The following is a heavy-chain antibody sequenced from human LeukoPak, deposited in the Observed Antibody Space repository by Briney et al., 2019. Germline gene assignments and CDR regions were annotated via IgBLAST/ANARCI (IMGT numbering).Heavy chain of an antibody. D-gene: IGHD5-24*01. CDR3: ARGVELATSFDY. J-gene: IGHJ4*02. V-gene: IGHV1-46*01. CDR1: GYTFTSYC. CDR2: INPSGGST. Sequence: ASVTVSCKASGYTFTSYCMHWVRQAPGQGLEWMGIINPSGGSTSYAQKFQGRVTMTRDTSTSTVYMELSSLRSEDTAVYYCARGVELATSFDYWGQGTLDPVSS.